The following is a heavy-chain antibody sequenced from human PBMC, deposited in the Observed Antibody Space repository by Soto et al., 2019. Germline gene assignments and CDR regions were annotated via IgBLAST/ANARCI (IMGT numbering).Heavy chain of an antibody. J-gene: IGHJ5*02. CDR2: SFHNGNT. V-gene: IGHV4-30-2*01. CDR3: ARGVNFYGSGSYGSEYWFDP. Sequence: QLQLQESGSGLVKPSQTLSLTCTVSGVSITSGGHPWNWIRQPPGKGLEWIGYSFHNGNTFYNPSFASRVTSSVDRSNNQFSLKLTSVTAADTAMYCSARGVNFYGSGSYGSEYWFDPWGQGTLVTVSS. CDR1: GVSITSGGHP. D-gene: IGHD3-10*01.